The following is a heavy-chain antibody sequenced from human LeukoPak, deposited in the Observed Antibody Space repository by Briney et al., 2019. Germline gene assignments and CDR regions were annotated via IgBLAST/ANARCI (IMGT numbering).Heavy chain of an antibody. CDR1: GGSISSYY. D-gene: IGHD3-22*01. V-gene: IGHV4-59*08. Sequence: SETLSLTCTVSGGSISSYYWSWIRQPPGKGLEWIGYIYYSGSTNYNPSLKSRVTISVDTSKNQFSLKLSSVTAADTAVYYCARDSQDSSGYYYSEYFQHWGQGTLVTVSS. J-gene: IGHJ1*01. CDR3: ARDSQDSSGYYYSEYFQH. CDR2: IYYSGST.